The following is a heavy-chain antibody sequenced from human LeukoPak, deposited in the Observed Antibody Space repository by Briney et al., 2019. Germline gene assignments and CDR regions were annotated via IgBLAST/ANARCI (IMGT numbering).Heavy chain of an antibody. Sequence: PGSSLRLSCAASGLTFSNHGMHWVRQAPGKGLEWVAFIWYDGSNKYYADSVKGRFTISRDNSKNTLYLQMNSLRAEDTAVYYCARDRANEYFDYWGQGTLVTVPS. CDR2: IWYDGSNK. CDR1: GLTFSNHG. D-gene: IGHD3-10*01. J-gene: IGHJ4*02. CDR3: ARDRANEYFDY. V-gene: IGHV3-33*01.